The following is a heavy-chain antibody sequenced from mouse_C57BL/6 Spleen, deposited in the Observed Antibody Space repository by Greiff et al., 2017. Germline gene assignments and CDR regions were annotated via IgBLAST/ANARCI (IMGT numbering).Heavy chain of an antibody. Sequence: QVQLQQPGAELVRPGSSVKLSCKASGYTFTSYWMDWVKQRPGQGLEWIGNIYPSDSETHYNQKFKDKATLTVDKSSSTAYMQLSSLTSENSAVYDCARSGATAHATGAIDYWGQGTSVTVSS. CDR3: ARSGATAHATGAIDY. V-gene: IGHV1-61*01. D-gene: IGHD3-2*02. CDR1: GYTFTSYW. J-gene: IGHJ4*01. CDR2: IYPSDSET.